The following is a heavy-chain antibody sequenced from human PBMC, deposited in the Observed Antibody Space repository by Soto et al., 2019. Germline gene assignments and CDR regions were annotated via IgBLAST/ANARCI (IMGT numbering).Heavy chain of an antibody. CDR2: IYYSGST. J-gene: IGHJ3*02. V-gene: IGHV4-59*08. CDR3: ARLPKNLFDIVVVPAAQERNNAFDI. D-gene: IGHD2-2*01. CDR1: GGSINSLS. Sequence: SGTPSLPRTVSGGSINSLSWRWIPAPPRKGLEGVGYIYYSGSTNYNPSLKSRVTISVDTSKNQFSLKLSSVTAADTAVYYCARLPKNLFDIVVVPAAQERNNAFDIWGQGTMVTVSS.